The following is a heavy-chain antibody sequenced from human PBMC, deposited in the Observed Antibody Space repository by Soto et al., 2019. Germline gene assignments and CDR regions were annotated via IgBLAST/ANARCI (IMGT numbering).Heavy chain of an antibody. CDR2: INSDGSST. J-gene: IGHJ3*02. Sequence: GGSLRLSCAASGFTFSSYWMHWVRQAPGKGLVWVSRINSDGSSTSYADSVKGRFTISRDNAKNTLYLQMNSLRAEDTAVYYCAREPRYCRGGSCSITGDAYDIWGQGTMVTVSS. CDR1: GFTFSSYW. D-gene: IGHD2-15*01. CDR3: AREPRYCRGGSCSITGDAYDI. V-gene: IGHV3-74*01.